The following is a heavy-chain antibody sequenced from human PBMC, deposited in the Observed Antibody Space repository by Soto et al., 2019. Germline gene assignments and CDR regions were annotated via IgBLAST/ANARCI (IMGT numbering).Heavy chain of an antibody. D-gene: IGHD6-6*01. CDR1: GFTFSSYA. Sequence: EVQLLESGGGLVQPGESLRLSCAASGFTFSSYAMSWVRQAPGKGLEWVSVISGSDDSTYYADSVKGRFTISRDNSKNSLYMQMTSRRAEDTAVYYCAKRSSSSTFDYWGQGTLVTVSS. V-gene: IGHV3-23*01. J-gene: IGHJ4*02. CDR3: AKRSSSSTFDY. CDR2: ISGSDDST.